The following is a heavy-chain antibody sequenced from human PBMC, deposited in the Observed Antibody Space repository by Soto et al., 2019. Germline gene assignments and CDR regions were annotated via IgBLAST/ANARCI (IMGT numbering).Heavy chain of an antibody. Sequence: PSVKVSCKASGGTFSTFGISWVRQAPGQGLEWMGGIIPFFGTAKYSQKFEDRITITADESTNTGYMDLRRRTSEDTAIYYCARTAPMDAGDKYYYDFWGQGALVTVSS. CDR1: GGTFSTFG. CDR3: ARTAPMDAGDKYYYDF. J-gene: IGHJ4*02. CDR2: IIPFFGTA. V-gene: IGHV1-69*13. D-gene: IGHD3-16*01.